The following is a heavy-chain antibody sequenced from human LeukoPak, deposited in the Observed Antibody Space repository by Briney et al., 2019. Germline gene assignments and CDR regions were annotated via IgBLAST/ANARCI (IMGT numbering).Heavy chain of an antibody. D-gene: IGHD3-10*01. J-gene: IGHJ4*02. CDR1: GFTFSSYW. CDR2: INSDVSST. CDR3: ASVYHYYGSGSYYSPPDY. Sequence: GGALRLSCAASGFTFSSYWMHWVRQAPGKGLVWVSRINSDVSSTSYADSVKGRFTISRDNAKNTLYLQMNSLRAEDTAVYYCASVYHYYGSGSYYSPPDYWGQGTLVTVSS. V-gene: IGHV3-74*01.